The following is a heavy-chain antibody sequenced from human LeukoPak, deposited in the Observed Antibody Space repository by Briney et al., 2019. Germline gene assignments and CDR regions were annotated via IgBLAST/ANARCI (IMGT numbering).Heavy chain of an antibody. J-gene: IGHJ4*02. V-gene: IGHV3-73*01. D-gene: IGHD2-15*01. Sequence: GGSPKLSCAASGFDFSGFYVHWVRQASGRGLEWVGLIRNKPNSYTTVYAASVKGRFTISRDDSKNTAYLQMNSLKVEDTAVYYCTRQECSGGSCSYVDFWGQGTLVTVSS. CDR3: TRQECSGGSCSYVDF. CDR1: GFDFSGFY. CDR2: IRNKPNSYTT.